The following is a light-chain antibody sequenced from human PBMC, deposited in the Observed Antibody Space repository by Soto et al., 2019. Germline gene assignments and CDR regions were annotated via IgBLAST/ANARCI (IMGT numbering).Light chain of an antibody. CDR3: QQYETFSGT. CDR2: DAS. J-gene: IGKJ1*01. CDR1: QSISNW. V-gene: IGKV1-5*01. Sequence: DIQMTQSPSTLPASVGDRVTITWRASQSISNWLAWYQQKPGEAPKLLIYDASALPRGVPSRFSGSGSGTKFTLTIASLQPDDFATYYCQQYETFSGTFGPGTKVDIK.